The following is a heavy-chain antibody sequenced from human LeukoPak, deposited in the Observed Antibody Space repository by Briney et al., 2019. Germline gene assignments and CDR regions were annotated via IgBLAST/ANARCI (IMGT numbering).Heavy chain of an antibody. J-gene: IGHJ6*03. CDR1: GGSISSYY. CDR3: ARSEVDYYDSSGLSYYYYYTDV. Sequence: SETLSLTCTVSGGSISSYYWSWIRQPPGKGLEWIGYIYYSGSTNYNPSLKSRVTISVDTSKNQFSLKLSSVTAADTAVYYCARSEVDYYDSSGLSYYYYYTDVWGKGTTVTVSS. V-gene: IGHV4-59*01. CDR2: IYYSGST. D-gene: IGHD3-22*01.